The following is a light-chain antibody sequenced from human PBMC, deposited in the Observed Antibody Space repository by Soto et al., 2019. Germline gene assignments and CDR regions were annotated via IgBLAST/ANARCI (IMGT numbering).Light chain of an antibody. CDR3: QQYGSSIT. V-gene: IGKV3-20*01. Sequence: ETVLTPTPGTLSLSPGERATISCRASQSVSSDYLAWYQQKPGQPPGLLIYGASSRATGIPDRFSGSGSGTDFTLTISRLQPEDFAVYDCQQYGSSITFGQGTRLEIK. CDR1: QSVSSDY. J-gene: IGKJ5*01. CDR2: GAS.